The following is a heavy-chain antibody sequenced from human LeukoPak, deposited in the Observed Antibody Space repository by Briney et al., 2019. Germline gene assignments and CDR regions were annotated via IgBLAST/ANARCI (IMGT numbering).Heavy chain of an antibody. J-gene: IGHJ4*02. CDR3: ARVSDIMISFGGGISYFDF. V-gene: IGHV4-34*01. D-gene: IGHD3-16*02. CDR1: GRSFSDYY. CDR2: INHSGGT. Sequence: SETLSLTCALYGRSFSDYYWTWIRQPPGKGMEWIREINHSGGTDYNPSLRSRVTISVDTSKKHLSLQLSSVTAADTGVYYCARVSDIMISFGGGISYFDFWAQGTLVTVSS.